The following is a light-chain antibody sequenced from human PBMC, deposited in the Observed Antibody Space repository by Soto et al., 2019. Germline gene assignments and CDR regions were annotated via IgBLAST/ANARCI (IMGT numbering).Light chain of an antibody. V-gene: IGLV2-14*01. CDR3: NSYTSTNTRV. J-gene: IGLJ1*01. CDR2: EVS. CDR1: SSDVGGYSR. Sequence: QSVLTPPASVSGSPGQSITISCTGTSSDVGGYSRLSRYQHHPGKAPKLMIYEVSERPSGVSNRFSGSKSGNTASLTIPGLQAEDYADYCCNSYTSTNTRVFGTGTKVTVL.